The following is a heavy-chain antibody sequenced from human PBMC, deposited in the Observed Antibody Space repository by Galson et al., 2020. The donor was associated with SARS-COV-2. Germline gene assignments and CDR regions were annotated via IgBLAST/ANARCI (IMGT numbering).Heavy chain of an antibody. V-gene: IGHV3-21*01. CDR1: GFTFSGYN. CDR3: ARDRGYGDSPGHDAFDI. CDR2: ISSSSSYV. D-gene: IGHD4-17*01. J-gene: IGHJ3*02. Sequence: GESLKISCAASGFTFSGYNMNWVRQAPGKGLECVSSISSSSSYVHYAGSVQGRFTISRDNAQNSLYLQMNSLRAEDTAVYYCARDRGYGDSPGHDAFDIWGQGTMVTVSS.